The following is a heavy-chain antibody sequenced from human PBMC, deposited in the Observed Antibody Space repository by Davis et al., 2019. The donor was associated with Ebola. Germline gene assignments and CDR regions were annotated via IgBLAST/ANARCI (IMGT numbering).Heavy chain of an antibody. D-gene: IGHD3-22*01. V-gene: IGHV4-34*01. CDR3: ARGRLTYYYDSSGYYSGRNGMDV. CDR2: INHSGST. CDR1: GGSFSGYY. Sequence: SETLSLTCAVYGGSFSGYYWSWIRQPPGKGLEWIGEINHSGSTNYNPSLKSRVTISVDTSKNQFSLKLSSVTAADTAVYYCARGRLTYYYDSSGYYSGRNGMDVWGQGTTVTVSS. J-gene: IGHJ6*02.